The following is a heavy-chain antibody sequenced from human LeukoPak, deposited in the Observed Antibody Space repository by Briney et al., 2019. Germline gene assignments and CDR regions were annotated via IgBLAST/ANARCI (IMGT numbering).Heavy chain of an antibody. CDR2: VSAYNGNT. J-gene: IGHJ4*02. CDR1: GYTFTSYG. CDR3: ARLYCSGGSCYPFYFDY. D-gene: IGHD2-15*01. Sequence: APGKVSCKASGYTFTSYGISWVRQAPGQGLEWMGWVSAYNGNTNYAQKLQGRVTMTTDTSTSTAYMELRSLRSDDTAVYYCARLYCSGGSCYPFYFDYWGQGTLVTVSS. V-gene: IGHV1-18*01.